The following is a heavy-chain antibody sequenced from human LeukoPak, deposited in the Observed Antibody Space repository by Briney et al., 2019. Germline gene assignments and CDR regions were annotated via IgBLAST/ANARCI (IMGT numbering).Heavy chain of an antibody. D-gene: IGHD7-27*01. CDR2: ISTRGGTM. V-gene: IGHV3-48*03. CDR1: GFTFSGYE. Sequence: GGSLRLSCAASGFTFSGYEMNWVRQAPGKGLEWVSYISTRGGTMYYADSVKGRFTISRDNAKNSLYLQMNSLRAEDTAVYYCARLGTRTPMDVWGKGTTVTVSS. J-gene: IGHJ6*03. CDR3: ARLGTRTPMDV.